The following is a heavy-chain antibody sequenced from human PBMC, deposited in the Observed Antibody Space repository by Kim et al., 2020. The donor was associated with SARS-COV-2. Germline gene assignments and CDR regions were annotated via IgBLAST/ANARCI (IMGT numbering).Heavy chain of an antibody. V-gene: IGHV4-39*01. Sequence: SETLSLTCTISGDSFSSNDYYWGWVRQPPGKELEWIGSVYSSGSTYYNPSLKSPGTLSIDPSKKEFSLRLTSVTAADTAVYCCVRVRGCWYHFYFVYWGQRTRVTVSS. CDR1: GDSFSSNDYY. CDR2: VYSSGST. CDR3: VRVRGCWYHFYFVY. D-gene: IGHD6-13*01. J-gene: IGHJ4*02.